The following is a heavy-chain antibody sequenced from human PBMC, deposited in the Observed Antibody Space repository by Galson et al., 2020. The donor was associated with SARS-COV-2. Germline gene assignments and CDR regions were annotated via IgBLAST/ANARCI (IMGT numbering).Heavy chain of an antibody. CDR1: GFTFRNYA. Sequence: GGSLRLSCAASGFTFRNYAMSWVRQAPGKGLEWVSYVSGGGGTTYYADSVKGRFAISRDNPKNTLYLQMNSLRAEDTAVYYCAKDRYCSGGTCYSSYFDYWGQGTLVTVSS. CDR3: AKDRYCSGGTCYSSYFDY. CDR2: VSGGGGTT. J-gene: IGHJ4*02. V-gene: IGHV3-23*01. D-gene: IGHD2-15*01.